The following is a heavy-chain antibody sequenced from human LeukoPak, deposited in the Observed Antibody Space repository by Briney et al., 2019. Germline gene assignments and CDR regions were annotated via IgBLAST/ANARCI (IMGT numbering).Heavy chain of an antibody. Sequence: GGSLRLSCAASGFTFSSYAMSWVRQAPGKGLEWVSAISGSGGSTYYADSVKGRFTISRDNSKNTLYLQMNSLRAEDTAVYYCARGGRRWLQSNDAFDIWGQGTMVTVSS. J-gene: IGHJ3*02. D-gene: IGHD5-24*01. V-gene: IGHV3-23*01. CDR3: ARGGRRWLQSNDAFDI. CDR2: ISGSGGST. CDR1: GFTFSSYA.